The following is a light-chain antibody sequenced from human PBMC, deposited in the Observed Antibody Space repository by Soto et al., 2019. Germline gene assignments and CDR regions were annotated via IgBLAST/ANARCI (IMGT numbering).Light chain of an antibody. CDR2: YDS. V-gene: IGLV3-21*04. Sequence: ELTQPPSVSVAPGKTARITCGGNNIGSKSVHWYQQKPGQAPVLVIYYDSDRPSGIPERFSGSNSGNTATLTISRVEAGDEADYYCQVWDSSSDSYVFGTGTKVTVL. CDR3: QVWDSSSDSYV. CDR1: NIGSKS. J-gene: IGLJ1*01.